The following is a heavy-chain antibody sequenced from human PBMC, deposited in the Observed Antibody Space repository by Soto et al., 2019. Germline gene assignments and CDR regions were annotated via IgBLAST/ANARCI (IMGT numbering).Heavy chain of an antibody. D-gene: IGHD2-21*02. J-gene: IGHJ6*02. CDR1: GGNISSYY. CDR2: MYNTGST. V-gene: IGHV4-59*01. CDR3: ARDLWGYCGTDCYPLDV. Sequence: SETLSLTCTVSGGNISSYYWSWIRKTPGKGLEWIGYMYNTGSTIYNPSLKSRVTISVDTSKNQFSLKLNSVTAADTAVYYCARDLWGYCGTDCYPLDVWGQGTTVTVSS.